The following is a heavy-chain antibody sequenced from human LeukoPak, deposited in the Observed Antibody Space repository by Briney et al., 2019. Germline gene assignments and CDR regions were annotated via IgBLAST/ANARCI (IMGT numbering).Heavy chain of an antibody. V-gene: IGHV3-11*04. D-gene: IGHD5-24*01. CDR3: ARGGTEIYYYYYGMDV. CDR2: ITNRGDTV. J-gene: IGHJ6*02. CDR1: GFTFSDYY. Sequence: GGFLRLSCAASGFTFSDYYMTWVRQAPGKGLEWLSYITNRGDTVFYADSVKGRFTVSRDNSKNTLYLQMNSLRPEDTAVYYCARGGTEIYYYYYGMDVWGRGTTVTVSS.